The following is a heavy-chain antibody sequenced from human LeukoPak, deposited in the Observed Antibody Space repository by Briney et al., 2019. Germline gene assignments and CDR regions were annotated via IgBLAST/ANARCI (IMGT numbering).Heavy chain of an antibody. CDR3: ARDRGGTSGNWFDP. CDR1: GGTFSIYA. CDR2: IIPIFGTA. Sequence: GASVKVSCKASGGTFSIYAISWVRQAPGQGLEWMGGIIPIFGTANYAQKFQGRVTITADESTSTAYMELSSLRSEDTAVYYCARDRGGTSGNWFDPWGQGTLVTVSS. V-gene: IGHV1-69*13. J-gene: IGHJ5*02. D-gene: IGHD3-16*01.